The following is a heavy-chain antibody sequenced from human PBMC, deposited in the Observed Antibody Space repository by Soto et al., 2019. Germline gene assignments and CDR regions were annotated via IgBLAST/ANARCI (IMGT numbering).Heavy chain of an antibody. J-gene: IGHJ4*02. D-gene: IGHD6-19*01. V-gene: IGHV3-33*01. CDR1: GFTFSSYG. CDR3: ARGDSSSGSRYFDY. Sequence: GGSLRLSCAASGFTFSSYGMHWVRQAPGKGLEWVAVIWYDGSNKYYADSVKGRFTISRDNSKNTLYLQMNSLRAEDTAVYYCARGDSSSGSRYFDYWGQGTLVTVSS. CDR2: IWYDGSNK.